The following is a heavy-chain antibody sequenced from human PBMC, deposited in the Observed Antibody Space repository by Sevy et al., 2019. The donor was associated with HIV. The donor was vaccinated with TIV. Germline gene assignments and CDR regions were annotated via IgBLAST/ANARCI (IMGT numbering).Heavy chain of an antibody. CDR1: GFTFSNYD. CDR3: ARLVSCRGDCYYLDS. D-gene: IGHD2-21*02. V-gene: IGHV3-30*04. Sequence: GGSLRLSCAASGFTFSNYDMHWVRQAPGKGLDWVAVISHDERYKNYAESVKVRFTISRDNFKNTLFLQMDSLRPEDTAVYFCARLVSCRGDCYYLDSWGQGALVTVSS. CDR2: ISHDERYK. J-gene: IGHJ4*02.